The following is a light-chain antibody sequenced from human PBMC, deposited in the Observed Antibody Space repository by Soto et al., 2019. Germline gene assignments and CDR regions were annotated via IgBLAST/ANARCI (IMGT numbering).Light chain of an antibody. CDR1: QSVSIS. J-gene: IGKJ4*01. CDR3: QQYYNWPPIT. V-gene: IGKV3-15*01. Sequence: EIVMTQSPATLSVSPGERATLSCRASQSVSISLAWYQQKPGQAPRLLIYGASTRATSIPARFSGSGSGTEFTLTISSLQSEDFAVYYCQQYYNWPPITFGGGTKVEIK. CDR2: GAS.